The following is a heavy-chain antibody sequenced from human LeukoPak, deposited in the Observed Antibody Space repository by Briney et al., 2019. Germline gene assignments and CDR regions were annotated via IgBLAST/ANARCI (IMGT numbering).Heavy chain of an antibody. D-gene: IGHD5-18*01. V-gene: IGHV3-30-3*01. CDR3: ARVETAMVNYFDY. Sequence: GGSLRLSCAASVCTFSSYAMHWVRQAPCKGREWMAVISYDGSNKYYADSVKGRFTISRDNSKNTLYLQMNSLRAEDTAVYYCARVETAMVNYFDYWGQGTLVTVSS. CDR1: VCTFSSYA. J-gene: IGHJ4*02. CDR2: ISYDGSNK.